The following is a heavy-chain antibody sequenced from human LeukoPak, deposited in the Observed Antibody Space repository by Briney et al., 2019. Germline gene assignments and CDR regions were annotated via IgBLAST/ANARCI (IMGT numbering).Heavy chain of an antibody. J-gene: IGHJ4*02. D-gene: IGHD3-9*01. Sequence: PGGSLRLSCAASGFTFSSYSMNWVRQAPGKGLEWVSYISSSSSTIYYADSVKGRFTISRDNAKNSLYLQMNSLRAEDTAVYYCARGHLRYFDWLARTTYLDYWGQGTLVTVSS. V-gene: IGHV3-48*01. CDR1: GFTFSSYS. CDR3: ARGHLRYFDWLARTTYLDY. CDR2: ISSSSSTI.